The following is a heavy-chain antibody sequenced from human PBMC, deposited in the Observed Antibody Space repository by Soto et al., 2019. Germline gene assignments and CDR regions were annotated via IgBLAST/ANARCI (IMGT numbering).Heavy chain of an antibody. Sequence: GRSLRLSCAASGFTFSTYGMHWVRQAPGKGLEWVAVMGNDGITTFYADSVKGRFTISRDNSKNTLFLQMNSLRADDTAVYYCAKEFQWELHAFDIWGQGTMVTGSS. V-gene: IGHV3-30*18. CDR1: GFTFSTYG. D-gene: IGHD1-26*01. CDR3: AKEFQWELHAFDI. J-gene: IGHJ3*02. CDR2: MGNDGITT.